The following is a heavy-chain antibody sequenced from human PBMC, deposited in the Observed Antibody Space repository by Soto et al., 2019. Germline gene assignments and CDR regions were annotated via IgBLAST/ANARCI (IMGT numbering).Heavy chain of an antibody. CDR3: ARDSAGDSSGYYY. J-gene: IGHJ4*02. D-gene: IGHD3-22*01. CDR2: IYYSGST. V-gene: IGHV4-31*03. CDR1: GGSVSRGGYY. Sequence: PSETLSLTCTVSGGSVSRGGYYWSWIRQHPGKGLEWIGYIYYSGSTYYNPSLKSRVTISVDTSKNQFSLKLSSVTAADTAVYYCARDSAGDSSGYYYWGQGTLVTVSS.